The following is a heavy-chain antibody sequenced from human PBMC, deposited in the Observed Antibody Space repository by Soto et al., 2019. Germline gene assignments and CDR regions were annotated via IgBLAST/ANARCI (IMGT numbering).Heavy chain of an antibody. CDR2: INPNSGGT. V-gene: IGHV1-2*02. CDR1: GYTFTGYY. J-gene: IGHJ6*02. Sequence: ASVKVSCKASGYTFTGYYMHWVRQAPGQGLEWMGWINPNSGGTNYAQKFQGRVTMTRDTSISTAYMELSRLRSDDTAVYYCAREKGITIFGVVPSMDVWGQGTPVTV. D-gene: IGHD3-3*01. CDR3: AREKGITIFGVVPSMDV.